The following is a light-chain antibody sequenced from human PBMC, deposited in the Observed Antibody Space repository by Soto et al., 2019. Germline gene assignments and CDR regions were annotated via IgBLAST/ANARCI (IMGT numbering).Light chain of an antibody. V-gene: IGLV2-14*01. CDR2: GVS. CDR1: ASDIGNYNY. J-gene: IGLJ3*02. CDR3: YSYSAYTTLWV. Sequence: QSVLTQPASVSGSPGQSITISCTGTASDIGNYNYVSWYQVHPGKAPKLLIYGVSNRPSGVSNRFYGSKSGNAASLTISGLQAEDEADYYCYSYSAYTTLWVFGGGTKLTVL.